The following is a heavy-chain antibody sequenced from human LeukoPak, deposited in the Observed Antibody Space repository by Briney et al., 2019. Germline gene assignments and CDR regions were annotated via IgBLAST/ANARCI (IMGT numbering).Heavy chain of an antibody. J-gene: IGHJ4*02. CDR3: AKDPLRFLEWLLPTMSYFDY. D-gene: IGHD3-3*01. CDR1: GFNFSSYA. Sequence: GGSLRLSCAASGFNFSSYAMHWVRQAPGKGLEWVAVISYDVNNKYYADSVKGRFTISRDNSKNTLYLQMNSLRAEDTAVYYCAKDPLRFLEWLLPTMSYFDYWGQGTLVTVSS. CDR2: ISYDVNNK. V-gene: IGHV3-30-3*02.